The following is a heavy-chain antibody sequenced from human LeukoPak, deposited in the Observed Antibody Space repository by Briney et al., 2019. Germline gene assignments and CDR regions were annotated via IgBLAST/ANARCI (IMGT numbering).Heavy chain of an antibody. Sequence: PSETLSLTCTVFGGSISSGDYYWSWIRQPPGKGLEWIGYIYYSGSTYYNPSLKSRVTISVDTSKNQFSLKLSSVTAADTAVYYCARDPIGYQLPYFPRGDAFDIWGQGTMVTVSS. CDR1: GGSISSGDYY. CDR3: ARDPIGYQLPYFPRGDAFDI. V-gene: IGHV4-30-4*08. CDR2: IYYSGST. J-gene: IGHJ3*02. D-gene: IGHD2-2*02.